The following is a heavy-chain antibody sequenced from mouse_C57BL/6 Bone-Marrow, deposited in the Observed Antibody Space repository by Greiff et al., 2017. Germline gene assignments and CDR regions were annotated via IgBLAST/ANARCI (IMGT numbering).Heavy chain of an antibody. V-gene: IGHV1-81*01. CDR1: GYTFTSYG. CDR2: IYPRSGNT. J-gene: IGHJ3*01. CDR3: ASGFAY. Sequence: VKLVEPGAELARPGASVKLSCKASGYTFTSYGISWVKQRTGQGLEWIGEIYPRSGNTYYNEKFKGKATLTADKSSSTAYMELRSLTSEDSAVYFCASGFAYWGQGTLVTVSA.